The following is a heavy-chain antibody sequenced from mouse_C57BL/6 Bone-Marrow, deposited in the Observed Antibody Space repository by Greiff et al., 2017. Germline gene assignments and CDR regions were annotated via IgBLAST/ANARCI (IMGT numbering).Heavy chain of an antibody. CDR2: ISNLAYSI. CDR3: ARIYYGNQAWFAY. D-gene: IGHD2-1*01. J-gene: IGHJ3*01. CDR1: GFTFSDYG. V-gene: IGHV5-15*01. Sequence: EVKVVESGGGLVQPGGSLKLSCAASGFTFSDYGMAWVRQAPRKGPEWVAFISNLAYSIYYADTVTGRFTLSRENAKNTLYLEMSSLRSEDTAMYYCARIYYGNQAWFAYWGQGTLVTVSA.